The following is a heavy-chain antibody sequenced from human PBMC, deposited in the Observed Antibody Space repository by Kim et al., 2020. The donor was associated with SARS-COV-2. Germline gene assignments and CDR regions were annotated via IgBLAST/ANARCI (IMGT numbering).Heavy chain of an antibody. V-gene: IGHV4-34*01. CDR1: GGSFSGYY. CDR3: ARGARDYVWGSYRLCYFDY. Sequence: SETLSLTCAVYGGSFSGYYWSWIRQPPGKGLEWIGEINHSGSTNYNPSLKSRVTISVDTSKNQFSLKLSSVTAADTAVYYCARGARDYVWGSYRLCYFDYWGQGTLVTVSS. CDR2: INHSGST. J-gene: IGHJ4*02. D-gene: IGHD3-16*02.